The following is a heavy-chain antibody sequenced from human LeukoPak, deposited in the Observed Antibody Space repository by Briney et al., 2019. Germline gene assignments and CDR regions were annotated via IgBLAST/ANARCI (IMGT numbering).Heavy chain of an antibody. J-gene: IGHJ4*02. Sequence: VASVKVSCKASGGTFSNYAISWVRQAPGQGLEWMGGIIPMFGVANYAQKFQGRVTITADKSTSTAYMELSSLRSEDTAVYYCARDGGYCGRISCPYYFDYWGQGSLVAVSS. CDR2: IIPMFGVA. V-gene: IGHV1-69*10. D-gene: IGHD2-15*01. CDR3: ARDGGYCGRISCPYYFDY. CDR1: GGTFSNYA.